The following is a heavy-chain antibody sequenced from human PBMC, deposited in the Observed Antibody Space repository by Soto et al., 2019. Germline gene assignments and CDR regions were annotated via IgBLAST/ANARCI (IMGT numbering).Heavy chain of an antibody. J-gene: IGHJ5*01. D-gene: IGHD6-13*01. CDR3: ARVDADDSSSWYVFDS. Sequence: SEPLSLTCAVSGGSISSGGYSWSWVRQPPGKGLDWIGYIYHSGSTYYNPSLKSRVTISVDRSENQFSLRLISVTAADTAVYYCARVDADDSSSWYVFDSWGQGTLVTVSS. V-gene: IGHV4-30-2*01. CDR2: IYHSGST. CDR1: GGSISSGGYS.